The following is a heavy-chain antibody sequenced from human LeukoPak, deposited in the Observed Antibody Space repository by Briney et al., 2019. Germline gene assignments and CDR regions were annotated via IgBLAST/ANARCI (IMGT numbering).Heavy chain of an antibody. CDR2: IYHSGST. V-gene: IGHV4-38-2*01. J-gene: IGHJ3*02. D-gene: IGHD3-3*01. CDR3: ARPNYYYFWSGHPDAFDI. Sequence: SETLSLTCAVSGFSISSGYYWGWIRQPPGKGVEWIGSIYHSGSTYYNPSLKSRVTISVDTSKNQFSLKLSSVTAADTAVYYCARPNYYYFWSGHPDAFDIWGQGTMVTVSS. CDR1: GFSISSGYY.